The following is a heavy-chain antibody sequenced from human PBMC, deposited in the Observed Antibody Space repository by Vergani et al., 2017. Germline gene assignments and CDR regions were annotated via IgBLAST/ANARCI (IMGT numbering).Heavy chain of an antibody. V-gene: IGHV4-4*07. D-gene: IGHD3-10*01. CDR1: GGPISSYY. J-gene: IGHJ4*02. CDR3: ARDESYYYGSGCDRGFDY. CDR2: NYTSGST. Sequence: QVQLQESGPGLVKPSETLSLTCTVSGGPISSYYWRWIPQPAGKGLGWIWRNYTSGSTNYNPALKSRVTMSVDTSKNQFSLKLSSVTAANTAVYYWARDESYYYGSGCDRGFDYWGQGTLVTVSS.